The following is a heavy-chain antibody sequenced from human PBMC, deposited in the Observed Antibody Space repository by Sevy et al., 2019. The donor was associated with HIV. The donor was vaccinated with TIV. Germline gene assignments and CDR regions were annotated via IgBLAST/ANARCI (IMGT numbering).Heavy chain of an antibody. CDR1: GFTVSSNY. CDR3: ARDVTFSQYYYYGMDV. CDR2: IYSGGST. V-gene: IGHV3-53*01. Sequence: GGSLRLSCAASGFTVSSNYMSWVRQAPGKGLEWVSVIYSGGSTYYADSVKGRFTISRDNSKNTLYLQMNSLRAEDTAVYYCARDVTFSQYYYYGMDVWGQGTTVTVSS. D-gene: IGHD3-3*02. J-gene: IGHJ6*02.